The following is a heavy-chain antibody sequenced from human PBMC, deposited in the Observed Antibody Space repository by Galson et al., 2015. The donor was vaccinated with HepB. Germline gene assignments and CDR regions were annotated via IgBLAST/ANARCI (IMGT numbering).Heavy chain of an antibody. CDR2: MSDTGVNT. D-gene: IGHD1-1*01. V-gene: IGHV3-23*01. J-gene: IGHJ4*02. CDR3: VKGADSNDDRYDY. CDR1: GFIFRNYA. Sequence: SLRLSCAASGFIFRNYAMTWVRQAPGTGLEWVSGMSDTGVNTYYADAVKDRFTISRDNSKNMLYLHMSGLRVEDTATYFCVKGADSNDDRYDYWGQGTLVTVSS.